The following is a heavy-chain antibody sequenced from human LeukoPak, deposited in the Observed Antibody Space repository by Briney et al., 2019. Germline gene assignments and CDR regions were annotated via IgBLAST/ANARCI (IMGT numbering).Heavy chain of an antibody. CDR2: IRYDGSNK. J-gene: IGHJ4*02. CDR3: AKDSVLYYYDSSGYAPFEY. V-gene: IGHV3-30*02. CDR1: GLTFSSYG. Sequence: PGGSLRLSCAASGLTFSSYGMHWVRQAPGKGLEWVAFIRYDGSNKYYADSVKGRFTISRDNSKNTLYLQMNSLRAEDTAVYYCAKDSVLYYYDSSGYAPFEYWGQGTLVTVSS. D-gene: IGHD3-22*01.